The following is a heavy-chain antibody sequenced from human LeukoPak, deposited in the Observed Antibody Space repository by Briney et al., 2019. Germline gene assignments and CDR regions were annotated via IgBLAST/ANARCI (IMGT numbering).Heavy chain of an antibody. CDR1: GFTFSSYG. J-gene: IGHJ4*02. Sequence: PGGSLRLSCAASGFTFSSYGMHWVRQAPGKGLEWVSSISSSSSYIYYADSVKGRFTISRDNAKNSLYLQMNSLRAEDTAVYYCARVRGSYYDGIDYWGQGTLVTVSS. CDR2: ISSSSSYI. D-gene: IGHD1-26*01. V-gene: IGHV3-21*01. CDR3: ARVRGSYYDGIDY.